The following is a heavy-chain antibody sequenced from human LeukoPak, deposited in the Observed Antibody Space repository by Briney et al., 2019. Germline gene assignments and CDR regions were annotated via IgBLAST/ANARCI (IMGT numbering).Heavy chain of an antibody. D-gene: IGHD3-10*01. V-gene: IGHV5-51*01. CDR2: IYPGDSDT. CDR1: GYSFTSYW. Sequence: GESLKISCKGSGYSFTSYWIGWVRQMPGKGLEWMGIIYPGDSDTRYSPSFQGQVTISADKSISTAYLQWSSLKASDTAMYYCARRKLWFGESFDAFDIWGQGTMVTVSS. CDR3: ARRKLWFGESFDAFDI. J-gene: IGHJ3*02.